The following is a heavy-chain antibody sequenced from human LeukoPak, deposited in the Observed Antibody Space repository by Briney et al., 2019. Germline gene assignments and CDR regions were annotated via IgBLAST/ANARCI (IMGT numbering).Heavy chain of an antibody. CDR2: ISGGGGSA. Sequence: SGGSLRLSCTASGFTFSAYAMMWVRQAPGKGPEWVSAISGGGGSAFYADSVKGRFTISRDNSKYTLFLQMNSLRAEDTAVYYCARDPNGDYIGAFDMWGPGTMVTVSS. CDR1: GFTFSAYA. J-gene: IGHJ3*02. CDR3: ARDPNGDYIGAFDM. D-gene: IGHD4-17*01. V-gene: IGHV3-23*01.